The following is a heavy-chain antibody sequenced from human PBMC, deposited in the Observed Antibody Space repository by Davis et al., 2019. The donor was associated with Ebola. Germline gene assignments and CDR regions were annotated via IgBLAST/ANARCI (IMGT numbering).Heavy chain of an antibody. J-gene: IGHJ6*03. CDR2: MNPNSGNT. Sequence: ASVKVSCKASGYTFTSYDINWVRQATGQGLEWMGWMNPNSGNTGYAQKFQGRVTITRDTSASTAYMELSSLRSEDTAVYYCARGNRDNSPYYYYYYMDVWGKGTTVTVSS. CDR3: ARGNRDNSPYYYYYYMDV. D-gene: IGHD1-20*01. CDR1: GYTFTSYD. V-gene: IGHV1-8*01.